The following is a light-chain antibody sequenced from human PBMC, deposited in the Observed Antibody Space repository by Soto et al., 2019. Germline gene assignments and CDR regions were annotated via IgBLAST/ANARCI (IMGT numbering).Light chain of an antibody. J-gene: IGLJ1*01. CDR1: SSDVGGYNY. V-gene: IGLV2-11*01. CDR2: DVS. CDR3: CSCAGSFYV. Sequence: QSALTQPRSVSGSPGQSVTISCTGTSSDVGGYNYVSWYQQHPGKAPKLMIYDVSKRPSGVPDRFSGSKSGNTASLTISGLQAEDEADYYCCSCAGSFYVFGTGTKVTVL.